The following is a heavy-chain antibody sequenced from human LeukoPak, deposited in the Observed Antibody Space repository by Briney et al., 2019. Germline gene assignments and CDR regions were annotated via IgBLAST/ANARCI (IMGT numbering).Heavy chain of an antibody. CDR3: SRSSYYYGFDV. CDR2: INTDGSEE. V-gene: IGHV3-7*01. Sequence: PGGSLRLSCVASGFSFSSYWMNRVRQAPGKGLEWVACINTDGSEEHFVDSVKGRFTISRDNAKNSLYLQMNSLRAEDTAVYQCSRSSYYYGFDVWGLGTTVIVSS. CDR1: GFSFSSYW. D-gene: IGHD5/OR15-5a*01. J-gene: IGHJ6*02.